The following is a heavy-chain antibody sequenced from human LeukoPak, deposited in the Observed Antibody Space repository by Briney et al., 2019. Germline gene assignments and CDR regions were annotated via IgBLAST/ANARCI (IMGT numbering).Heavy chain of an antibody. Sequence: ASVKVSCKASGYTFTSYAMNWVRQAPGQGLEWMGWINTNTGNPTYAQGFTGRFVFSFDTSVSTAYLQISSLKAEDTAVYYCARGQRITMVRGVTSIDYWGQGTLVTVSS. CDR3: ARGQRITMVRGVTSIDY. D-gene: IGHD3-10*01. CDR2: INTNTGNP. J-gene: IGHJ4*02. CDR1: GYTFTSYA. V-gene: IGHV7-4-1*02.